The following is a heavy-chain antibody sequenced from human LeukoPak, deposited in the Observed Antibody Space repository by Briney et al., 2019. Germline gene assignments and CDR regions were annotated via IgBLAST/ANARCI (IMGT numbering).Heavy chain of an antibody. CDR2: INHSGST. CDR1: GGSISRSSYY. Sequence: PSETLSLTCTVSGGSISRSSYYWSWIRQPPGKGLEWIGEINHSGSTNYNPSLKSRVTISVDTSKNQFSLKLSSVTAADTAVYYCASRPVPAANSYGFSWGQGTLVTVSS. V-gene: IGHV4-39*07. J-gene: IGHJ4*02. CDR3: ASRPVPAANSYGFS. D-gene: IGHD2-2*01.